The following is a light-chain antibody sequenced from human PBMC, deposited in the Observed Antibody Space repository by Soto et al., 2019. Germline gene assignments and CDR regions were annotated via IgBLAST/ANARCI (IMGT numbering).Light chain of an antibody. J-gene: IGLJ2*01. CDR1: SSNIGSNT. CDR2: GNN. CDR3: AAWDDSLNGRV. Sequence: QSVLTQPPSASGTPGQRVTISCSGSSSNIGSNTVNWYQQFPGTAPKLLIYGNNQRPSGVPDRFSGSKSGTLASLAISGLQSEDEADYYCAAWDDSLNGRVFGGGTKLTVL. V-gene: IGLV1-44*01.